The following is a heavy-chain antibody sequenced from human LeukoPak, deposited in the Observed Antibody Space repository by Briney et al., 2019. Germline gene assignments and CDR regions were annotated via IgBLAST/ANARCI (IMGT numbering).Heavy chain of an antibody. D-gene: IGHD3-3*01. J-gene: IGHJ6*03. CDR3: ARHVGNYDFWSGLGAYYYYYMDV. CDR1: GYSLTSYW. V-gene: IGHV5-51*01. CDR2: IYSGDSDT. Sequence: GESLKISRKGSGYSLTSYWIGRVRQMPGKGLEWMVIIYSGDSDTRYNPSFQGQVTISADKSISTAYLQWSSLKASDTAMYYCARHVGNYDFWSGLGAYYYYYMDVWGKGTTVTVSS.